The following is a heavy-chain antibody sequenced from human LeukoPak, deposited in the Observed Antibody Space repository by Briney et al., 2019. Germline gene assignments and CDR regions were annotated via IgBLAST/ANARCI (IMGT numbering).Heavy chain of an antibody. Sequence: GASVKVSCKASGGTFIHYFISWVRQAPGQGLEWMGGIIPVFGTTNYAQKFQGRVTITTDESTSTAYLELSSLRSEDTAVYYCARDRQVHTSVDSVEYWGQGALVTVSS. J-gene: IGHJ4*02. CDR1: GGTFIHYF. V-gene: IGHV1-69*05. CDR2: IIPVFGTT. CDR3: ARDRQVHTSVDSVEY. D-gene: IGHD5-12*01.